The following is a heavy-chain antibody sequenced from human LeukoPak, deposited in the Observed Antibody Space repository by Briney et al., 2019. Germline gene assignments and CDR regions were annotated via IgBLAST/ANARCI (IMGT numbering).Heavy chain of an antibody. V-gene: IGHV3-7*01. D-gene: IGHD1-26*01. CDR1: GITFSRYW. Sequence: GESQRLSCVASGITFSRYWMSWVRQAPGKGLEWVANIKQDESEKYYVASVKGRFTISRDNAKNSLYLQMNSLRAEDTAVYYCARSRLVEASGYMDVWGRGTTVTVSS. J-gene: IGHJ6*03. CDR2: IKQDESEK. CDR3: ARSRLVEASGYMDV.